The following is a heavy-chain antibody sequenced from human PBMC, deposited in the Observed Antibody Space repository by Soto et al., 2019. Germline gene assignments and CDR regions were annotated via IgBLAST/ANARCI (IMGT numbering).Heavy chain of an antibody. CDR2: IYYSGST. J-gene: IGHJ6*02. CDR3: TKRNDFWSGNYYYYGMDV. CDR1: GGSISSSSYY. D-gene: IGHD3-3*01. Sequence: PSETLSLTCTVSGGSISSSSYYWGWIRQPPGKGLEWIGSIYYSGSTYYNPSLKSRVTISVDTSKNQFSLKLSSVTAADTAVYYCTKRNDFWSGNYYYYGMDVWGQGTTVTVSS. V-gene: IGHV4-39*01.